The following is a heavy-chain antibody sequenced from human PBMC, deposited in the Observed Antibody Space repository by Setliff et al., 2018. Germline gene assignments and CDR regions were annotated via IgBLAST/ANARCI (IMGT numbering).Heavy chain of an antibody. V-gene: IGHV4-38-2*01. CDR1: GYSISSGYH. Sequence: PSETLSLTCAVSGYSISSGYHWAWIRQLPWKGLEWIGQIYTSWSTNYNPSLKSRVTISLDTSKNQFSLSLSSVTAADTAVYYCARMSGFQYMDVWGKGTTVTSP. D-gene: IGHD3-3*01. J-gene: IGHJ6*03. CDR3: ARMSGFQYMDV. CDR2: IYTSWST.